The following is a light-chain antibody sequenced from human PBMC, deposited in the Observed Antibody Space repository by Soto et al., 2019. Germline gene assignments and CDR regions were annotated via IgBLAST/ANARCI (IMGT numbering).Light chain of an antibody. V-gene: IGKV3-15*01. CDR1: QGIGDT. Sequence: EIVLTQSPDTLSLSPGERATLSCRASQGIGDTLAWYQHKPGQTPRLLIYDTTTRATGVPARFSGSRSGTEFTLTINSLQSEDFAVYYCQRYNNWPVTFGGGTKVDIK. CDR2: DTT. J-gene: IGKJ4*01. CDR3: QRYNNWPVT.